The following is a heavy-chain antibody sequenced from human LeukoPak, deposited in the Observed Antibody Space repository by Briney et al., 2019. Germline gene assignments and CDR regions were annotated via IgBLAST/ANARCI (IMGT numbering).Heavy chain of an antibody. Sequence: GGSLRLSCAASGFTFSSYGMHWVRQAPGKGLEWVAVISYDGSNKYYADSVKGRFTISRDNAKNSLYLQMNSLRAEDTAVYYCARRAYCGGDCYSGSYYYYGVDVWGQGTTVSVSS. V-gene: IGHV3-30*03. D-gene: IGHD2-21*02. CDR1: GFTFSSYG. CDR3: ARRAYCGGDCYSGSYYYYGVDV. CDR2: ISYDGSNK. J-gene: IGHJ6*02.